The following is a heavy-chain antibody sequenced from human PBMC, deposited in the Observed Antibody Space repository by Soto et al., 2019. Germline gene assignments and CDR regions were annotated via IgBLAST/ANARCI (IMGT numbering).Heavy chain of an antibody. D-gene: IGHD4-17*01. CDR1: GFTVDDYA. CDR2: ISWNSETI. J-gene: IGHJ4*02. Sequence: EVQLVESGGGLVQPGRSLRLSCAASGFTVDDYAMHWVRQAPGKGLEWVSGISWNSETIDYADSVKGRFTISRENAKTSLFLQMNRLTPDDTALYYCAKDMKLGGMTTIHYFDSWGQGTLVTVSS. V-gene: IGHV3-9*01. CDR3: AKDMKLGGMTTIHYFDS.